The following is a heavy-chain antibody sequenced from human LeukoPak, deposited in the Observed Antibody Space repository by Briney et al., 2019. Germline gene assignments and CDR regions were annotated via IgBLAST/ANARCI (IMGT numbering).Heavy chain of an antibody. CDR2: MNPSSGNT. D-gene: IGHD5-18*01. V-gene: IGHV1-8*03. CDR3: ARVGYSNSYDF. J-gene: IGHJ4*02. Sequence: ASVKVSCKASGYTFTNFDINWVRQATGQGLEWMAWMNPSSGNTGNAQKFQGRVTITWDTSISTAYMELSSLRSEDTAVYYCARVGYSNSYDFWGQGTLVTVSS. CDR1: GYTFTNFD.